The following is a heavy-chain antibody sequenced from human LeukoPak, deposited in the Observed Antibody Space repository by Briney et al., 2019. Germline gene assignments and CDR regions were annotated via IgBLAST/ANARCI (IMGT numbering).Heavy chain of an antibody. V-gene: IGHV3-21*01. CDR3: ARETRTYEFDC. J-gene: IGHJ4*02. Sequence: GGSLRLSCAASGFAFSSYSMNWVRQAPGKGLEWVSSISSSSSYIYYADSVKGRFTISRDNAKNSLYLQMNSLRAEDTAVYYCARETRTYEFDCWGQGTLVTVSS. CDR2: ISSSSSYI. CDR1: GFAFSSYS. D-gene: IGHD3-22*01.